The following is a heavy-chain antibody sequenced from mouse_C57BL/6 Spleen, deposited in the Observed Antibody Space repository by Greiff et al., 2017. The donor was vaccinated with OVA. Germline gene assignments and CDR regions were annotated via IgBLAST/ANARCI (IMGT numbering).Heavy chain of an antibody. CDR1: GYTFTSYW. Sequence: VKLQQPGAELVKPGASVKMSCKASGYTFTSYWITWVKQRPGQGLEWIGDIYPGSGSTNYNEKFKSKATLTVDTSSSTAYMQLSSLTSEDSAVYYCASASYGSSLPFDVWGTGTTVTVSS. CDR3: ASASYGSSLPFDV. J-gene: IGHJ1*03. CDR2: IYPGSGST. D-gene: IGHD1-1*01. V-gene: IGHV1-55*01.